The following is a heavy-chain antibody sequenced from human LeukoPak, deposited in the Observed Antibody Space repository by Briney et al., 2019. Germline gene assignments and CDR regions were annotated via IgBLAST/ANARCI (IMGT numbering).Heavy chain of an antibody. V-gene: IGHV3-7*03. CDR1: GFTFGKYW. J-gene: IGHJ4*02. CDR3: ARDQYDTWSRRGNFDS. D-gene: IGHD3-3*01. Sequence: GGSLRLSCVASGFTFGKYWMSWVRQAPGKGLEWVANIKLDGSEKNCVDSVKGRFTISRDNTKNSLYLQMNSLRAEDTAVFYCARDQYDTWSRRGNFDSWGQGTLVIVSS. CDR2: IKLDGSEK.